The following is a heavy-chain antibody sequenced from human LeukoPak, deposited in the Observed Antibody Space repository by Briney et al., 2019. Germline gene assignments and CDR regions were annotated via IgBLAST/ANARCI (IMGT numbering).Heavy chain of an antibody. CDR2: ISGSGGST. CDR1: GFTFSSYA. Sequence: GGSLRLSCAASGFTFSSYAMSWVRQAPGKGLEWVSAISGSGGSTYYADSVKGRFTISRDNSKNTLYLQMNSLRAEDTAVYYCAKGPYCSSTSCYTVGAFDYWGQGTLVTVSS. CDR3: AKGPYCSSTSCYTVGAFDY. J-gene: IGHJ4*02. D-gene: IGHD2-2*02. V-gene: IGHV3-23*01.